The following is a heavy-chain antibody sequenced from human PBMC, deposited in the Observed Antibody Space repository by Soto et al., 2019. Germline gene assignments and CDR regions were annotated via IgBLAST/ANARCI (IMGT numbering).Heavy chain of an antibody. D-gene: IGHD3-22*01. J-gene: IGHJ4*02. CDR3: SRGTYYPQSSGLHADY. Sequence: PGGSLRLSCATSRFSFNDYAMYWVRQAPGQGLEWVAIISSDGHHQFYLDNLRGRFTVSRDNSKNTLYLQMNSLRPEDTAVYYCSRGTYYPQSSGLHADYWGPGTVVTVSS. CDR1: RFSFNDYA. CDR2: ISSDGHHQ. V-gene: IGHV3-30*03.